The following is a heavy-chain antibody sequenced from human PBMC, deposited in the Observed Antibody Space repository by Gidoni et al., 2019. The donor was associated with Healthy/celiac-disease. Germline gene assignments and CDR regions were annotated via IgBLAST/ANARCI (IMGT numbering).Heavy chain of an antibody. CDR1: GGTFSSDS. Sequence: QVQLVQSGAEVTKPGSSVKVSWKASGGTFSSDSLSWVGPAPGQGLEWMGGIIPIFGTANYAQKFQGRVTITADESTSTADMELSSLRSEDTAVYYCARDVSYDSSGYWGSAFDIWGQGTMVTVSS. V-gene: IGHV1-69*01. CDR2: IIPIFGTA. D-gene: IGHD3-22*01. J-gene: IGHJ3*02. CDR3: ARDVSYDSSGYWGSAFDI.